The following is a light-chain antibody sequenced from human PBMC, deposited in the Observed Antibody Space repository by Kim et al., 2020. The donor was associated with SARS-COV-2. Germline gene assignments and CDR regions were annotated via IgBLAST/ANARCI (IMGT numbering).Light chain of an antibody. CDR2: SAS. CDR3: QQYATSPET. V-gene: IGKV3-20*01. J-gene: IGKJ1*01. Sequence: ENVFTQSPGTLSLSPGERATLSCRASQSVSSNFLAWYQQKAGQAPRLVIYSASSRASGIPDRFSGSGSGTDFTLTISTLEPEDFAVYYFQQYATSPETFGQGTNVDI. CDR1: QSVSSNF.